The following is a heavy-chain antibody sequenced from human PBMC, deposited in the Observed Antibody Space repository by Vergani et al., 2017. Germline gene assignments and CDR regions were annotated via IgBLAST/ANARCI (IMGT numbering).Heavy chain of an antibody. CDR3: ARVNTETNGHLYYYYYMDV. J-gene: IGHJ6*03. Sequence: QVQLQQWGGGLLKPSETLSLTCVVNGGSFTSYHWTWIRQSPVEGLEWVGDIDHTGRPAYNPSLKSRLTMSVDKSRNQFSLTLNSVTATDTAIYFCARVNTETNGHLYYYYYMDVWGQGTAVTVS. CDR1: GGSFTSYH. D-gene: IGHD4-11*01. CDR2: IDHTGRP. V-gene: IGHV4-34*01.